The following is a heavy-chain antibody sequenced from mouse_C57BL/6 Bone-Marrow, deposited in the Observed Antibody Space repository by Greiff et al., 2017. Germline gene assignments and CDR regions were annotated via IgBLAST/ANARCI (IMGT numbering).Heavy chain of an antibody. CDR2: IDPSDSYT. Sequence: VQLQQPGAELVMPGASVKLSCKASGYTFTSYWMHWVKQRPGQGLEWIGEIDPSDSYTNYNQKFKGKSTLTVDKSSSTAYMQLSRLTSEDSAVYYCAREGVMVPYYFDYWGQGTTLTVSS. CDR3: AREGVMVPYYFDY. V-gene: IGHV1-69*01. CDR1: GYTFTSYW. D-gene: IGHD2-2*01. J-gene: IGHJ2*01.